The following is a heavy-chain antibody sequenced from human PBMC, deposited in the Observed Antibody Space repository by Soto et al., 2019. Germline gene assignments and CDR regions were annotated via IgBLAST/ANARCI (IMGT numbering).Heavy chain of an antibody. J-gene: IGHJ6*02. CDR2: MSYDGTQT. D-gene: IGHD6-6*01. V-gene: IGHV3-30-3*01. Sequence: ESVGGVVQPGRSLRLSCAASGFIFSNYAMFWVRQAPGKGLECVSIMSYDGTQTYYADAVKRRFTVSRDNSQNTLYLHMSSLRPEDTAVYYCARDVLHLHGYGLDVWGRGTTVTVSS. CDR3: ARDVLHLHGYGLDV. CDR1: GFIFSNYA.